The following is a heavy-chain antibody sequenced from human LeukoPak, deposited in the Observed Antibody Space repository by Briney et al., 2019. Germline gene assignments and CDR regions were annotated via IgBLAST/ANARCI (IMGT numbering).Heavy chain of an antibody. V-gene: IGHV4-34*01. D-gene: IGHD3-16*01. CDR1: GGSFSGYY. Sequence: SETLSLTCAVYGGSFSGYYWSWIRQPPGKGLEWIGEINHSGSTNYNPSLKSRVTMSVDTSKNQFSLKLSSVTAADTAVYYCARDWAEYYDYVWGSFNDAFDIWGRGTMVTVSS. CDR2: INHSGST. J-gene: IGHJ3*02. CDR3: ARDWAEYYDYVWGSFNDAFDI.